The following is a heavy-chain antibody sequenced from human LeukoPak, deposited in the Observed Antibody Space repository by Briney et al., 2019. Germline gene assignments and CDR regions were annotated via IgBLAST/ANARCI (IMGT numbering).Heavy chain of an antibody. V-gene: IGHV3-74*01. CDR1: EFTFSNYW. J-gene: IGHJ6*02. Sequence: GGSLRLSCAVSEFTFSNYWMHWVRQAPGKGLVWVSRINSDGSSTSYADSVKGRFTISRDNAKNTVYLQMNSLRVEDTAVYYCARSVGSYYPYYYYGMDVWGQGTTVTVSS. CDR2: INSDGSST. D-gene: IGHD1-26*01. CDR3: ARSVGSYYPYYYYGMDV.